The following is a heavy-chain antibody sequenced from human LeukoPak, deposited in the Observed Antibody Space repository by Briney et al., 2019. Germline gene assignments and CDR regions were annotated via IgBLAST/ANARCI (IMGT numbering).Heavy chain of an antibody. CDR1: GLTFSSYE. D-gene: IGHD5-24*01. Sequence: GGSLRLSCAASGLTFSSYEMNWVRQAPGKGLEGVSYISSSGSTIYYADSVKGRFTISRDNAKNSLYLQMNSLRAEDTAVYYCAREMATQASYYYYYYMDVWGKGTTVTISS. CDR3: AREMATQASYYYYYYMDV. J-gene: IGHJ6*03. CDR2: ISSSGSTI. V-gene: IGHV3-48*03.